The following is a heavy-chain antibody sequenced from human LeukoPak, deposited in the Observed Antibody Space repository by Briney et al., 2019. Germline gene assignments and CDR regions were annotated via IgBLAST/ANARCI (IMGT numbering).Heavy chain of an antibody. D-gene: IGHD3-16*02. J-gene: IGHJ3*02. CDR1: GFTFSSYS. CDR3: AGYVWGTYRYSVAFDI. Sequence: GGSLRLSCAASGFTFSSYSMNWVRQAPGKGLEWVSSISSSSSYIYYADSVKGRFTISRDNAKNSLYLQMNSLRAEDTAVYYCAGYVWGTYRYSVAFDIWGQGTMVTVSS. CDR2: ISSSSSYI. V-gene: IGHV3-21*01.